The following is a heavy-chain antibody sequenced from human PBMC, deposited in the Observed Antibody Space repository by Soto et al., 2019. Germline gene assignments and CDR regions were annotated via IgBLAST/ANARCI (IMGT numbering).Heavy chain of an antibody. J-gene: IGHJ4*02. D-gene: IGHD6-13*01. CDR1: GYTFTNYY. CDR2: INPNGGST. V-gene: IGHV1-46*01. Sequence: QVQLVQSGAEVKNPGASGKISCKASGYTFTNYYIHWVRQAPGQGLEWMAIINPNGGSTNYAQKFQGRVTLARDTFTNTVHMVLSSLTSEDTATYFCARGLAAGDHWGQGTLVTVSS. CDR3: ARGLAAGDH.